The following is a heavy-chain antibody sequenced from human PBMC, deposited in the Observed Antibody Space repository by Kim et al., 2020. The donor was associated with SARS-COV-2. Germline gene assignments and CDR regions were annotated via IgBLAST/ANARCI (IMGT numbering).Heavy chain of an antibody. CDR3: ARVVLPYYYGSGSPYNYFDY. D-gene: IGHD3-10*01. V-gene: IGHV4-34*01. CDR1: GGSFSGYY. J-gene: IGHJ4*02. Sequence: SETLSLTCAVYGGSFSGYYWSWIRQPPGKGLEWIGEINHSGSTNYNPSLKSRVTISVDTSKNQFSLKLSSVTAADTAVYYCARVVLPYYYGSGSPYNYFDYWGQGTLVTVSS. CDR2: INHSGST.